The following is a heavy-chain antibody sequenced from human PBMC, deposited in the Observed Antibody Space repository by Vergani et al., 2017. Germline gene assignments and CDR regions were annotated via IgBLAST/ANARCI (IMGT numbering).Heavy chain of an antibody. CDR1: GFTFSSYA. D-gene: IGHD3-16*01. Sequence: EVQLLESGGGLVQPGGSLRLSCAASGFTFSSYAMSWVRQAPGKGLEWVSAISGSGCSTYYADSVKGRFTISRDNSKNTLYLQMNSLRAEDTAVYYCAKAGGPRLFFDYWGQGTLVTVSS. V-gene: IGHV3-23*01. CDR3: AKAGGPRLFFDY. J-gene: IGHJ4*02. CDR2: ISGSGCST.